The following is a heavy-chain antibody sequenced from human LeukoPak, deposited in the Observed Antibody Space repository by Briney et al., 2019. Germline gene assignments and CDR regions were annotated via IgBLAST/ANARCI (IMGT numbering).Heavy chain of an antibody. CDR1: GGSVSGYY. CDR2: INHSGST. CDR3: ARLSGPLGFCSGGTCYSDWYFDL. V-gene: IGHV4-34*01. Sequence: SETLSLACGVYGGSVSGYYWNWIRQPPGKGLEWIGEINHSGSTSYNPSLKSRVTISLDTSKNQFSLNLYSVTAPETAVYYCARLSGPLGFCSGGTCYSDWYFDLWGRGTLVTVSS. J-gene: IGHJ2*01. D-gene: IGHD2-15*01.